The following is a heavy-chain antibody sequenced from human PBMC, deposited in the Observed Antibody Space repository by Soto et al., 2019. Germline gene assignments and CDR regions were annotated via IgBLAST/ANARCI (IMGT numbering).Heavy chain of an antibody. CDR2: VYWDDDK. J-gene: IGHJ4*02. V-gene: IGHV2-5*02. CDR3: AHMIEGGFFDH. D-gene: IGHD2-21*01. CDR1: GVSLSTSGMG. Sequence: QVTLKESGPTLVKPTQTLTLTCTFSGVSLSTSGMGVGWIRQPPGKALEWLALVYWDDDKRYSPSLKSRLTITKDTSKNQVVLTMTYMDPVDTATYYCAHMIEGGFFDHWGQGTLVTVSS.